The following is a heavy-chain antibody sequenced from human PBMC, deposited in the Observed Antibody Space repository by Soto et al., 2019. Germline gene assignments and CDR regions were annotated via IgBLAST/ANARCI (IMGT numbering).Heavy chain of an antibody. V-gene: IGHV1-69*01. Sequence: QVQLVQSGAEVKKPGSSVKVSCKASGGTFSSYAISWVRQAPGQGLEWVGGIIPIFGTANYAQKFQGRVTITADESTSTAYMELSSLRSEDTAVYYCARAEQLVLRYYYGMDVWGQGTTVTVSS. CDR1: GGTFSSYA. CDR2: IIPIFGTA. CDR3: ARAEQLVLRYYYGMDV. D-gene: IGHD6-6*01. J-gene: IGHJ6*02.